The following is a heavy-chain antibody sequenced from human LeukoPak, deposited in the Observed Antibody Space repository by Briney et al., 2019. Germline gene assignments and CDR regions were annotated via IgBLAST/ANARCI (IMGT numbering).Heavy chain of an antibody. CDR2: IYNIGST. V-gene: IGHV4-59*08. Sequence: SETLSLTCTASGGSISSYYWSWIRQSPGKELEWIGHIYNIGSTHYNPSLKSRVTISVDTSKNMFSLKLSSLTAADTAVYYCARLVYSSTLWFDPCGQRTLVTVSS. CDR1: GGSISSYY. CDR3: ARLVYSSTLWFDP. J-gene: IGHJ5*02. D-gene: IGHD2-8*01.